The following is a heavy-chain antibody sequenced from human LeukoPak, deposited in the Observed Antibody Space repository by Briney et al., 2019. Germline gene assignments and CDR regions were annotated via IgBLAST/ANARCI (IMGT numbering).Heavy chain of an antibody. Sequence: ASVKVSCKVSGYTLTELSMHWVRQAPGKGLEWMGGFDPEDGETVYAQKFQGRVTTTEDTSTDTAYMELSSLRSEDTAVYYCATSDYGGYVGYYFDYWGQGTLVTVSS. CDR3: ATSDYGGYVGYYFDY. D-gene: IGHD5-12*01. CDR1: GYTLTELS. CDR2: FDPEDGET. V-gene: IGHV1-24*01. J-gene: IGHJ4*02.